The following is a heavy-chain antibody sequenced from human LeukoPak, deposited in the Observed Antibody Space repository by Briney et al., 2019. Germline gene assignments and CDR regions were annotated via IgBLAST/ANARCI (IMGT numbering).Heavy chain of an antibody. CDR1: GFTFSSYA. D-gene: IGHD5-12*01. V-gene: IGHV3-23*01. J-gene: IGHJ4*02. CDR3: AKYSGYDLGHRDY. Sequence: TGGSLRLSCAASGFTFSSYAMSWVRQAPGKGLEWVSAISGSGGSTYYADSVKGRFTISRDNSKNTLYLQMNSLRAEDTAVYYCAKYSGYDLGHRDYWGQGTLVTVSS. CDR2: ISGSGGST.